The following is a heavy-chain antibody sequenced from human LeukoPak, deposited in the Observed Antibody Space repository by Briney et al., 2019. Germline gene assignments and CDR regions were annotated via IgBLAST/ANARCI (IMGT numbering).Heavy chain of an antibody. V-gene: IGHV4-30-2*01. CDR1: GGSISSGGYS. D-gene: IGHD3-22*01. Sequence: SQTLSLTCAVSGGSISSGGYSWSWIRQPPGKGLEWTGYIYHSGSTYYNPSLKSRVTISVDRSKNQFSLKLSSVTAADTAVYYCARGWGENYYDYFDYWGQGTLVTVSS. CDR2: IYHSGST. CDR3: ARGWGENYYDYFDY. J-gene: IGHJ4*02.